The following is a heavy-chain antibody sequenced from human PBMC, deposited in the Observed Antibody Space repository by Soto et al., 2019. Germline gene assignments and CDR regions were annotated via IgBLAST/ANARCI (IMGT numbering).Heavy chain of an antibody. V-gene: IGHV1-3*05. J-gene: IGHJ5*02. D-gene: IGHD1-1*01. CDR3: ARDGATAGTRRNWFDP. CDR2: IVAGNGDT. Sequence: QVQLVQSGAEEKKPGASVKVSCKTSGYTFTTYAVHWVRQAPGQRLEWMGWIVAGNGDTRYPEKFQGRVSITRDTSATTAYMELSSLRSDDTAVYYCARDGATAGTRRNWFDPWGQGTLVTVSS. CDR1: GYTFTTYA.